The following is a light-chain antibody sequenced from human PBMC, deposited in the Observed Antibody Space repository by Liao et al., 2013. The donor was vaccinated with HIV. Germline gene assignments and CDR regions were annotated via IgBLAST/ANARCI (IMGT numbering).Light chain of an antibody. Sequence: SYVLPQPPSVSVAPGKTARITCGGNNIGSKSVHWYQQKPGQAPVLVIYYDSDRPSGIPERFSGSTSGNTATLTINRAEAGDEADYYCQVWDSGSDHVIFGGGTKLTVL. V-gene: IGLV3-21*04. J-gene: IGLJ2*01. CDR1: NIGSKS. CDR2: YDS. CDR3: QVWDSGSDHVI.